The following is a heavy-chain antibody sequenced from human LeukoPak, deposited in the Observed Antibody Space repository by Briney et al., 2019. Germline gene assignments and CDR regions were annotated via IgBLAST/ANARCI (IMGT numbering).Heavy chain of an antibody. CDR2: LNTDGSWT. CDR1: GFTFSRYW. V-gene: IGHV3-74*01. CDR3: AKDLSGAHDY. J-gene: IGHJ4*02. Sequence: GGSLRLSCAASGFTFSRYWMHWVRQAPGKGLVWVSRLNTDGSWTNYADSVKGRFTISRDNAKNTLYLQMNSLRVEDTAVYYCAKDLSGAHDYWGLGAVVTVSS. D-gene: IGHD2-15*01.